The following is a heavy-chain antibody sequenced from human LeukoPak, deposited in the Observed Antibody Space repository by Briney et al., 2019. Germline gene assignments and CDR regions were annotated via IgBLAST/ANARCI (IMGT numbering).Heavy chain of an antibody. CDR3: AKEVAAAGTGFDY. CDR2: ISYDGSNK. CDR1: GFTFSSYG. V-gene: IGHV3-30*18. J-gene: IGHJ4*02. Sequence: PGGSLRLPCAASGFTFSSYGMHWVRQAPGKGLEWVAVISYDGSNKYYADSVKGRFTISRDNSKNTLYLQMNSLRAEDTAVYYRAKEVAAAGTGFDYWGQGTLVTVSS. D-gene: IGHD6-13*01.